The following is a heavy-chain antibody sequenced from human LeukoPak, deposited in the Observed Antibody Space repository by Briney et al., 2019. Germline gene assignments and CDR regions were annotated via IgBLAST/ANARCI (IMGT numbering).Heavy chain of an antibody. D-gene: IGHD3-3*01. CDR3: ARDLYYDFWSGRTYAFDI. Sequence: SVKVSCKASGGTFSSYAISWVRQAPGQGLEWMGGIIPIFGTANYAQKFQGRVTITTDESTSIAYMELSSLRSEDTAVYYCARDLYYDFWSGRTYAFDIWGQGTMVTVSS. V-gene: IGHV1-69*05. J-gene: IGHJ3*02. CDR1: GGTFSSYA. CDR2: IIPIFGTA.